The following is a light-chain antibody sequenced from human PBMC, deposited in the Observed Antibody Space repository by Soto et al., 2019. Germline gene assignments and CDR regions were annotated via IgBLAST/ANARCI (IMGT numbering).Light chain of an antibody. Sequence: QSALTQPRSVSGSPGQSVTISCTGTSSDVGDYNYVSWYQQHPGKAPKLMIYDVNKRPSGVPDCFSGSKSGNTASLTISGLQAEDEADYYCCSYAGSYTLWVFGGGTKLTVL. J-gene: IGLJ3*02. CDR2: DVN. CDR3: CSYAGSYTLWV. V-gene: IGLV2-11*01. CDR1: SSDVGDYNY.